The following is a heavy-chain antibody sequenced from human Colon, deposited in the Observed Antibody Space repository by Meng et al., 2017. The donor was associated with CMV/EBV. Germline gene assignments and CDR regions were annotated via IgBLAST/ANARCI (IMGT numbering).Heavy chain of an antibody. Sequence: GGSLRLSCAVSGFTFSNYVMSWVRQAPGKGLQWVSGISGSGASTDYADSVKGRFTISRDNSKNTLYLQMNSLRGEDTAVYYCAKEAGGAHYGLDVWGQGTTVTVSS. CDR2: ISGSGAST. CDR3: AKEAGGAHYGLDV. D-gene: IGHD1-26*01. V-gene: IGHV3-23*01. J-gene: IGHJ6*02. CDR1: GFTFSNYV.